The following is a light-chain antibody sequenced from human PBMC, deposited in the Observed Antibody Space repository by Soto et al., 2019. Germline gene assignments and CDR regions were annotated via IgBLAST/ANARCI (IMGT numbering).Light chain of an antibody. CDR1: QGISSY. J-gene: IGKJ5*01. V-gene: IGKV1-9*01. CDR3: QKLNSYPIN. Sequence: DIQLTQSPSFLSASVGDIVTITCRASQGISSYLAWYQQKPGKAPKLLIYAASTLQSGVPSRFSGSGSGTEFTLTISSLQPEDFATYYCQKLNSYPINFGQGTRLEIK. CDR2: AAS.